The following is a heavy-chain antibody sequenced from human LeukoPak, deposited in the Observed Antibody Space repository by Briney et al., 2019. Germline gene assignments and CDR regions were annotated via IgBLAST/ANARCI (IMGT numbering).Heavy chain of an antibody. J-gene: IGHJ4*02. CDR3: VRDFRSADY. V-gene: IGHV3-74*01. Sequence: GGSLRLSCAASGFIFSLYCMHWVRHAPGKGPMWVSRICPDGTGISYADSVKARFTTSRDNAKNTVYLQMNGLREEDTAVYYCVRDFRSADYWGQGTLVTVSS. CDR2: ICPDGTGI. CDR1: GFIFSLYC.